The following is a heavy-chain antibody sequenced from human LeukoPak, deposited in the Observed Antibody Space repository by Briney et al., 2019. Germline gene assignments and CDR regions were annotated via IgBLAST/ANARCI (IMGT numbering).Heavy chain of an antibody. Sequence: GASVKVSYKASGGTFSSYAISWVRQAPRQGLEWMGWISAYNGNTNYAQKLQGRVTMTTDTSTSTAYMELRSLRSDDTAVYYCARDSPDSSGYYYDYYYYYMDVWGKGTTVTVSS. CDR3: ARDSPDSSGYYYDYYYYYMDV. CDR2: ISAYNGNT. V-gene: IGHV1-18*01. D-gene: IGHD3-22*01. CDR1: GGTFSSYA. J-gene: IGHJ6*03.